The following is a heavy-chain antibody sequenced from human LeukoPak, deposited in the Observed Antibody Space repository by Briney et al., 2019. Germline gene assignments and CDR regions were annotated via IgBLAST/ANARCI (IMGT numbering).Heavy chain of an antibody. V-gene: IGHV4-31*03. CDR2: IYYSGST. D-gene: IGHD4-17*01. J-gene: IGHJ4*02. CDR3: ARWYGDSSVFDY. Sequence: SETLSLTCTVSGGAISSVGYYWSWIRQHPGKGLEWIGYIYYSGSTYYNPSLKSRVTISVDTSKNQFSLKLSSVTAADTAVYDCARWYGDSSVFDYWGQRTLVTVSS. CDR1: GGAISSVGYY.